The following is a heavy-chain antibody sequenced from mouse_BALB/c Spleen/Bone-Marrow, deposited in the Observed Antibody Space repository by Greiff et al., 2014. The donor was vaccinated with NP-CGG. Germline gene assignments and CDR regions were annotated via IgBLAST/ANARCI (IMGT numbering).Heavy chain of an antibody. CDR3: ARFAGTPYTMDY. V-gene: IGHV3-1*02. CDR2: IHYSGTT. Sequence: EVKLEESGPDLVKPSQSLSLTCTVTGYSITSDYSWHWIRQFPENKLEWMGYIHYSGTTVYNPSLKSRISITRDTSNNQFFLQLNSVTTEDTATYYCARFAGTPYTMDYWGQGTSVTVSS. J-gene: IGHJ4*01. CDR1: GYSITSDYS. D-gene: IGHD4-1*01.